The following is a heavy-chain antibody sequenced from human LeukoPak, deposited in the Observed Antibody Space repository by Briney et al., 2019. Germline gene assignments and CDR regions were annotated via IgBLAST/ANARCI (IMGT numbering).Heavy chain of an antibody. Sequence: SGGSLRVSCAASGFTFSDYYMSWIRQAPGKGLEWVSYISSSGSTIYYADSVKGRFTISRDNAKNSLYLQMNSLRAEDTAVYYCARDDAATVTNYYYYGMDVWGQGTTVTVSS. CDR2: ISSSGSTI. D-gene: IGHD4-17*01. CDR1: GFTFSDYY. CDR3: ARDDAATVTNYYYYGMDV. J-gene: IGHJ6*02. V-gene: IGHV3-11*01.